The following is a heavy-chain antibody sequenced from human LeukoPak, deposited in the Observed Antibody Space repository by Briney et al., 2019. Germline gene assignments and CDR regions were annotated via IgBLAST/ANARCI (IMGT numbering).Heavy chain of an antibody. V-gene: IGHV4-59*12. J-gene: IGHJ4*02. D-gene: IGHD6-13*01. CDR2: IYYSGST. CDR3: ARDRAAPPYYFDY. Sequence: SETLSLTCTVSGGSISSYYWSWIRQPPGKGLEWIGYIYYSGSTYYNPSLKSRVTISVDTSKNQFSLKLSSVTAADTAVYYCARDRAAPPYYFDYWGQGTLVTVSS. CDR1: GGSISSYY.